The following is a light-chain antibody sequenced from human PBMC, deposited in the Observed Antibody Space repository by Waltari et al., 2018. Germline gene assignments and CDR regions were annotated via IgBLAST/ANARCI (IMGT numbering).Light chain of an antibody. J-gene: IGKJ4*01. CDR3: QQRSNWPPVVT. CDR2: DAS. Sequence: EVVLTQSPATLSLSPGERATLSCRASQSVSTSLGWYQQKPGQTPRLLIYDASTRATGIPARVSGSGSGTDFTLTITSLEPEDFAVYYCQQRSNWPPVVTFGGGTKVEIK. V-gene: IGKV3-11*01. CDR1: QSVSTS.